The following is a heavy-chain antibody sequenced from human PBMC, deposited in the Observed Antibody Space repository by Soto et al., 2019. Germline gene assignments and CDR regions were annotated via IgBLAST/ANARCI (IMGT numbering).Heavy chain of an antibody. V-gene: IGHV3-23*01. J-gene: IGHJ6*02. CDR1: GFTFSSYA. Sequence: GGSLRLSCAASGFTFSSYAMSWVRQAPGKGLEWVSAISGSGGSTYYADSVKGRFTISRDNSKNTLYLQMNSLRAEDTAVYYCAKNRTPRYCSSTSCYSGYDMDVWGQGTTVTVSS. CDR3: AKNRTPRYCSSTSCYSGYDMDV. D-gene: IGHD2-2*01. CDR2: ISGSGGST.